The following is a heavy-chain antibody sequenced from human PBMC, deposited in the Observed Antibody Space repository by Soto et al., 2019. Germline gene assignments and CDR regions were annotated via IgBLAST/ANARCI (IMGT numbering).Heavy chain of an antibody. Sequence: KPSETLSLTCSVSGGSMRSYHWSWIRQPPGKGLEWIGNIYYSGGTSHNPSLKSRVTMAVDTSNNQFSLKLNSVTAADTAVYYCAREGSSSWPGDYCMDVWGQGTTVTVSS. CDR3: AREGSSSWPGDYCMDV. J-gene: IGHJ6*02. CDR2: IYYSGGT. V-gene: IGHV4-59*01. D-gene: IGHD6-13*01. CDR1: GGSMRSYH.